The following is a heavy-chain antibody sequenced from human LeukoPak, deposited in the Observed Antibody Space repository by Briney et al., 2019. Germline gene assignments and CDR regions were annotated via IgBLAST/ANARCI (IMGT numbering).Heavy chain of an antibody. CDR1: GLTFNKYW. J-gene: IGHJ6*03. V-gene: IGHV3-7*01. CDR3: ARGSLSRGVWSLFYYYYMDV. CDR2: IKQDGSEK. Sequence: PGGSLRLSCEASGLTFNKYWMTWVRQAPGKGLEWVANIKQDGSEKYYVDSVKGRFTISRDNAKNSLYLQMNSLRAEDTAVYYCARGSLSRGVWSLFYYYYMDVWGKGTTVTISS. D-gene: IGHD3-10*01.